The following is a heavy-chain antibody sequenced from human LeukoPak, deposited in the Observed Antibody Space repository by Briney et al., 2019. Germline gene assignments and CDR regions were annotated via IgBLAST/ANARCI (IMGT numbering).Heavy chain of an antibody. CDR3: ASFPPYMVRTDAFDI. CDR1: GFIFSTYN. V-gene: IGHV3-21*01. D-gene: IGHD3-10*01. Sequence: GGSLRLSCATSGFIFSTYNMNWVRQAPGKGLEWVSSISRSSAYIYYADSVKGRFTISRDNAKNSLYLQMNSLRAEDTAVYYCASFPPYMVRTDAFDIWGQGTMVTVSS. CDR2: ISRSSAYI. J-gene: IGHJ3*02.